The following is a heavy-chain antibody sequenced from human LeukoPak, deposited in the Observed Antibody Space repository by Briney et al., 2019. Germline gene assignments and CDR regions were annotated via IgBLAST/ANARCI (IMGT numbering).Heavy chain of an antibody. CDR2: IIPIFGTA. D-gene: IGHD3-22*01. CDR1: GGTFSSYA. CDR3: ARQGVQPSYYDSGGTGLYFDY. V-gene: IGHV1-69*05. J-gene: IGHJ4*02. Sequence: SVKVSCKASGGTFSSYAISWVRQAPGQGLEWMGRIIPIFGTANYAQKFQGRVTITTDESTSTAYMELSSLRSEDTAVYYCARQGVQPSYYDSGGTGLYFDYWGQGTLVTVSS.